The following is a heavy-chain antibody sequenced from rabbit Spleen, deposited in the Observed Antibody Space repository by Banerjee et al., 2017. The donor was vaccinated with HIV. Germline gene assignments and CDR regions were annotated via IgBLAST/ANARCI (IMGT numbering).Heavy chain of an antibody. D-gene: IGHD2-1*01. Sequence: QSLEESGGDLVKPGASLTLTCTASGVSFSSSSYMCWVRQAPGKGLEWIACIYVGVSGNTYYASWAKGRFTISKTSSTTVTLQMTSLTDADTATYFCAIATMTMVITDLWGQGTLVTVS. J-gene: IGHJ4*01. CDR1: GVSFSSSSY. CDR2: IYVGVSGNT. CDR3: AIATMTMVITDL. V-gene: IGHV1S40*01.